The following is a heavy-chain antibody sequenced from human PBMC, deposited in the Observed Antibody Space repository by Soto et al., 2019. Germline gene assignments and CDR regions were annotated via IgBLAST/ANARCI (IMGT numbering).Heavy chain of an antibody. CDR3: ARLMSYYDSRGSSDY. V-gene: IGHV1-2*02. D-gene: IGHD3-22*01. CDR2: INPNNGDT. Sequence: ASVKVSCKASGYTFTGYYIYWLRQAPGQGLEWMGWINPNNGDTNYAQKFQGRVTMTRDSSISTAYLELSRLRSDDTAVYYCARLMSYYDSRGSSDYWGQGTLVTVS. J-gene: IGHJ4*02. CDR1: GYTFTGYY.